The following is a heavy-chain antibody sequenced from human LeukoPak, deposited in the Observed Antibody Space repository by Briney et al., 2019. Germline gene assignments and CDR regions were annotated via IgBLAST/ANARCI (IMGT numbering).Heavy chain of an antibody. CDR1: GYSISSGYY. CDR2: IYHSGST. D-gene: IGHD3-22*01. Sequence: SETLSLTCTVSGYSISSGYYWGWIRQPPGKGLEWIGSIYHSGSTYYNPSLKSRVTISVDTSKNQFSLKLSSVTAADMAVYYCARDPDYYDSSGQGWFDPWGQGTLVTVSS. J-gene: IGHJ5*02. V-gene: IGHV4-38-2*02. CDR3: ARDPDYYDSSGQGWFDP.